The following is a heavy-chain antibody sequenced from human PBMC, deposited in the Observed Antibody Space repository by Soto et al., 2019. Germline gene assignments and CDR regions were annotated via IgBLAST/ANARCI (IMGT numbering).Heavy chain of an antibody. Sequence: EVQLVESGGGLIQPGGSLRLSCAASGFTFSDHQMNWVRQAPGRGLEWVSVIYRSGTTYYGDSVKGRFTISRDNSKNTLYLQMNSLRTEDTALYYCARAGSPFHSDSTGYWGFDYWGQGTLVTVSS. CDR2: IYRSGTT. J-gene: IGHJ4*02. CDR3: ARAGSPFHSDSTGYWGFDY. D-gene: IGHD3-9*01. CDR1: GFTFSDHQ. V-gene: IGHV3-53*01.